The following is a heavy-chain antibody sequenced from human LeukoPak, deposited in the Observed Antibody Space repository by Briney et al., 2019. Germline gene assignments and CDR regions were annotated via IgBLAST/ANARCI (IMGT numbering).Heavy chain of an antibody. CDR2: IYYSGSS. J-gene: IGHJ4*02. Sequence: SETLSLTCNVSGGSISGYHWSWIRQPPGKGLEWLGYIYYSGSSNYNPSLKSRVTISVDTSKNQFSLKLSSVTAADTAVYYCARDRPGGSSLDYWGQGTLVTVSS. D-gene: IGHD6-13*01. V-gene: IGHV4-59*01. CDR1: GGSISGYH. CDR3: ARDRPGGSSLDY.